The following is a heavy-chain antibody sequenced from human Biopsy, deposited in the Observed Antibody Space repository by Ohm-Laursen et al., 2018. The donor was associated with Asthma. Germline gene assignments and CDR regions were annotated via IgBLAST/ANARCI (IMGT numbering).Heavy chain of an antibody. V-gene: IGHV1-69*13. CDR3: SRKAGSCISRTCFSLDF. CDR2: INSVFGTT. J-gene: IGHJ4*02. D-gene: IGHD2-2*01. Sequence: SVKVSCKSLGGTFNTYVIGWVRQAPGQGLEWMGGINSVFGTTTYPQKFQDRVTITADDSTSTVYMELSSLRSEDTAVYYCSRKAGSCISRTCFSLDFWGQGTLVTVSS. CDR1: GGTFNTYV.